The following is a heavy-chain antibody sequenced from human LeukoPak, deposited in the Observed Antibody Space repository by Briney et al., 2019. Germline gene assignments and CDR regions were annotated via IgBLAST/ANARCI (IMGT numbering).Heavy chain of an antibody. CDR2: INPNSGGT. V-gene: IGHV1-2*02. D-gene: IGHD5-18*01. CDR1: GYTFTSYG. CDR3: ARRDVDTAMVKEPFDY. J-gene: IGHJ4*02. Sequence: GASVKVSCKASGYTFTSYGISWVRQAPGQGLEWMGWINPNSGGTNYAQKFQGRVTMTRDTSISTAYMELSRLRSDDTAVYYCARRDVDTAMVKEPFDYWGQGTLVTVSS.